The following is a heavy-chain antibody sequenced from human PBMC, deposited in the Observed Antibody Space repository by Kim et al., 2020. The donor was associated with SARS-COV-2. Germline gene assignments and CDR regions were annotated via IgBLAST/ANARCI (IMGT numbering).Heavy chain of an antibody. Sequence: YYNPSLKSRVTISVDTSKNQFSLKLSSVTAADTAVYYCASQQLVRQYFQHWGQGTLVTVSS. D-gene: IGHD6-13*01. CDR3: ASQQLVRQYFQH. J-gene: IGHJ1*01. V-gene: IGHV4-31*02.